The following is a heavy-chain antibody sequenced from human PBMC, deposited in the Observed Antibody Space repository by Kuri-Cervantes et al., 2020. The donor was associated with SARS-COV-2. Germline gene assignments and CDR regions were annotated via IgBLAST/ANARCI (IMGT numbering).Heavy chain of an antibody. CDR3: AKESTGSGYDSFDY. CDR2: ISWNSGSI. CDR1: GFTFDDYA. V-gene: IGHV3-9*01. J-gene: IGHJ4*02. D-gene: IGHD5-12*01. Sequence: SLKISCAASGFTFDDYAMHWVRQAPGKGLEWVSGISWNSGSIGYADSVKGRFTISRDNAKNSLYLQMNSLRAEDTALYYCAKESTGSGYDSFDYWGQGTLVTVSS.